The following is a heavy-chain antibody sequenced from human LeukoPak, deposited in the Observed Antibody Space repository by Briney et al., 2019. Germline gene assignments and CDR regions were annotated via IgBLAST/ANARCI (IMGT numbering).Heavy chain of an antibody. CDR1: GFSFGNFW. CDR3: TRLEYDYIIGGDY. J-gene: IGHJ4*02. CDR2: INKDGSEG. D-gene: IGHD3-16*01. V-gene: IGHV3-7*01. Sequence: GGSLRLSCAASGFSFGNFWMSWVRQAPGKGLEWVAGINKDGSEGYYVNSVKGRFTISRDNARNSLYLQINSLSAEDTAVYYCTRLEYDYIIGGDYWGQGALITVSS.